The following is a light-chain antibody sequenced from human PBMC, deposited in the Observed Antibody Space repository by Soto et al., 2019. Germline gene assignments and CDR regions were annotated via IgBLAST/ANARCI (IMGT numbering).Light chain of an antibody. J-gene: IGLJ1*01. CDR2: QDT. V-gene: IGLV3-1*01. Sequence: SYELTQPPSVSVSPGQTASITCSGDKLGDKYVCWYQQKPGQSPVLVIYQDTKRPSGIPERFSGSNSGNTATLTISGTQAMDEADYYCQAWDSSVNYVFGTGTKLTVL. CDR3: QAWDSSVNYV. CDR1: KLGDKY.